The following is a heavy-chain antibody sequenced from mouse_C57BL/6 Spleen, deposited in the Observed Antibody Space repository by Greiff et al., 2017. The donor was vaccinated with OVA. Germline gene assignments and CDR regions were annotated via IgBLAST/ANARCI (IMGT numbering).Heavy chain of an antibody. Sequence: VQLQQSGAELVRPGASVKLSCTASGFNIKDDYMHWVKQRPEQGLEWIGWIDPENGDTEYASKFQGKATITADTSSNTAYLQLSSLTSEDTAVYYYTQIYYYGSSPYAMDYWGQGTSVTVSS. D-gene: IGHD1-1*01. CDR3: TQIYYYGSSPYAMDY. V-gene: IGHV14-4*01. CDR1: GFNIKDDY. CDR2: IDPENGDT. J-gene: IGHJ4*01.